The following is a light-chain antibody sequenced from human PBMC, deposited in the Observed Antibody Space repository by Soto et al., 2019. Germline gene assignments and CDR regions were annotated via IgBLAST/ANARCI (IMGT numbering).Light chain of an antibody. CDR3: QQSDISPPWT. CDR2: SGS. CDR1: QSIGHY. Sequence: DIRLTQSPSSLSASIGDRVTITCRASQSIGHYLNWYQQKRGKAPQLLIYSGSTLHSGVPSRFSGSGSGTDFTLTISSLQPDDFATYFCQQSDISPPWTFGQGTQVELK. J-gene: IGKJ1*01. V-gene: IGKV1-39*01.